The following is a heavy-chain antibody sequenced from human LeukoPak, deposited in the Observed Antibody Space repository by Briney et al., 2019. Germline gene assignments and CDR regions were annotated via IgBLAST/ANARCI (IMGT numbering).Heavy chain of an antibody. CDR2: ITAYNGHT. J-gene: IGHJ6*02. V-gene: IGHV1-18*01. CDR1: GYTFSTYA. D-gene: IGHD2-15*01. CDR3: ARERGRVACSGDSCYSYNAMDV. Sequence: ASVKVSCKASGYTFSTYAITWVRQAAGQGLEWMGWITAYNGHTNYAQNLQGRVTMTTDTSTNTAYMELRSLRPDDTAVYYCARERGRVACSGDSCYSYNAMDVWGRGTTVTVSS.